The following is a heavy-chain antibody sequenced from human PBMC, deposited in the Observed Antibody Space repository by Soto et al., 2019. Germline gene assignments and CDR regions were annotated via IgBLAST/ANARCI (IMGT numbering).Heavy chain of an antibody. D-gene: IGHD2-21*02. J-gene: IGHJ4*02. CDR3: AREGAYCGGDCYTFDY. CDR2: ISYDGSNK. CDR1: GFTFSSYG. V-gene: IGHV3-30*03. Sequence: QVQLVESGGGVVQPGRSLRLSCAASGFTFSSYGMHWVRQAPGKGLEWVAVISYDGSNKYYADSVKGRFTISRDNSKNTLYLQMNSLRAEDTAVYYCAREGAYCGGDCYTFDYWGQGTLVTVSS.